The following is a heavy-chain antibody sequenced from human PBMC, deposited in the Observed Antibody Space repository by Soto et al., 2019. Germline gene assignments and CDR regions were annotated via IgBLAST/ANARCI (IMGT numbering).Heavy chain of an antibody. D-gene: IGHD1-7*01. CDR2: VIAIFGTA. J-gene: IGHJ4*02. CDR1: GGTFSSYA. Sequence: QVQLVQSGAEVKKPGSSVKVSCKASGGTFSSYAISWVRQAPGQGLEWMGGVIAIFGTANYAQKFQGRVTITADESTSTAYMEMSSLRSEDTAVDYWARDIGVITGPTGGSDYWGQGTLVTVSS. CDR3: ARDIGVITGPTGGSDY. V-gene: IGHV1-69*01.